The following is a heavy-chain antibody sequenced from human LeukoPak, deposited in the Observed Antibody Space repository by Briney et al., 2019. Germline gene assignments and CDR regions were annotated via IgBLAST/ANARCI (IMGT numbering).Heavy chain of an antibody. J-gene: IGHJ4*02. V-gene: IGHV3-23*01. Sequence: PGGSLRLSCAASGFTFSSYGMSWVRQAPGKGLEWVSAISGSGGSTYYADSVKGRFTISRDNSKNTLYLQMNSLRAEDTAVYYCAKLRDYYGSGSPLDYWGQGTLVTVSS. D-gene: IGHD3-10*01. CDR2: ISGSGGST. CDR1: GFTFSSYG. CDR3: AKLRDYYGSGSPLDY.